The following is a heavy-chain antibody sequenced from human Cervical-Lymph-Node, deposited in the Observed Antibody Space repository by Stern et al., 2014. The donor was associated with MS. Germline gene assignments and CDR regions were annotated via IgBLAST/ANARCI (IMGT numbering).Heavy chain of an antibody. CDR3: GRGAGDNWFDP. CDR2: IIPFVGTGTV. J-gene: IGHJ5*02. CDR1: GG. V-gene: IGHV1-69*06. D-gene: IGHD3-10*01. Sequence: VQLLESGADVKKPGSSVRVSCKASGGISWLRQAPGQGLEWMGGIIPFVGTGTVNYAQNFQGRLTIIADTSTNTTYMELRSLRFDDTAVYYCGRGAGDNWFDPWGQGTLVSVSS.